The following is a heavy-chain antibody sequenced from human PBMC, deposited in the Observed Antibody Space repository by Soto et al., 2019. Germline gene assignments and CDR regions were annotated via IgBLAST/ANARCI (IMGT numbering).Heavy chain of an antibody. Sequence: QVQLQESGPALVKPSETLSLTCTVSSGSISTYYWSWIRQPPGKGLEWIGYIYYTGSTNYNPSLRTRVAISMDTSKNLFSLNLSSVTAAATAVYYCAGATSWAYFDFWSLATPVTVSP. CDR1: SGSISTYY. CDR3: AGATSWAYFDF. D-gene: IGHD7-27*01. V-gene: IGHV4-59*01. J-gene: IGHJ4*02. CDR2: IYYTGST.